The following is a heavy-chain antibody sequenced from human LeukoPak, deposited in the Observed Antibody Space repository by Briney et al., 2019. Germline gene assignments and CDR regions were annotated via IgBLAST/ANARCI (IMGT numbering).Heavy chain of an antibody. CDR2: ISSSSSYI. J-gene: IGHJ4*02. CDR1: GFTFSSYS. Sequence: GGSLRLSCAASGFTFSSYSMNWVRQAPGKGLEWVSSISSSSSYIYYADSVKGRFTISRDNAKNSLYLQMSSLRAEDTAVYYCARDNYDSSGYYFDWGQGTLVTVSS. V-gene: IGHV3-21*01. CDR3: ARDNYDSSGYYFD. D-gene: IGHD3-22*01.